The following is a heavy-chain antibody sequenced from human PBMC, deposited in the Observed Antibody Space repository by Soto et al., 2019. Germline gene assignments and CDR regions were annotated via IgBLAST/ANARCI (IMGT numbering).Heavy chain of an antibody. V-gene: IGHV4-39*01. Sequence: PSETLSLTCAVSGASISGSYYYWAWLRQSPGKGPEWIGSVFYTGFTSYNPSLESRVSVSVDTSKSRFSLKLSAVTAADTAVYYCATSQKGYNWNYFDHWGQGALVPVSS. CDR2: VFYTGFT. J-gene: IGHJ4*02. D-gene: IGHD1-20*01. CDR1: GASISGSYYY. CDR3: ATSQKGYNWNYFDH.